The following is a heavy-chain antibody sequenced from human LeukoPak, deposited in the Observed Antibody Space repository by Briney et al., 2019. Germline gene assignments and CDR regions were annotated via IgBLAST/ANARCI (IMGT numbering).Heavy chain of an antibody. CDR1: GFTFSSYW. J-gene: IGHJ4*02. V-gene: IGHV3-7*03. CDR3: ARDGSPGEYYFDY. Sequence: GGSLRLSCAASGFTFSSYWMSWVRQAPGKGLEWVANIKQDGSEKYYVDSVKGRFTISRDNSKNTLYLQMNSLRAEDTAVYYCARDGSPGEYYFDYWGQGTLVTVSS. CDR2: IKQDGSEK. D-gene: IGHD1-26*01.